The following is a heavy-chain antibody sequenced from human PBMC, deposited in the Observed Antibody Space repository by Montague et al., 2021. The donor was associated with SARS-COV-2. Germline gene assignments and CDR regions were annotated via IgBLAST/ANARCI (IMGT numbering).Heavy chain of an antibody. J-gene: IGHJ4*02. Sequence: SLSLSCAASGFTFSTYYMPWVRQAPGKGLEWVAIMSYDGSSRYHVDSVKGRFTISRDNPRNPLYLQLDSLRSEDTAVYYCARDNMGSIDYWGQGTLVTVSS. D-gene: IGHD1-26*01. CDR3: ARDNMGSIDY. V-gene: IGHV3-30*01. CDR1: GFTFSTYY. CDR2: MSYDGSSR.